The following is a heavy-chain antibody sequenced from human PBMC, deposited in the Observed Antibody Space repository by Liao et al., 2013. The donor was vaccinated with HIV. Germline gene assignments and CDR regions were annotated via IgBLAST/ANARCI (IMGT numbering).Heavy chain of an antibody. V-gene: IGHV4-59*10. CDR2: IHYGGST. D-gene: IGHD3-22*01. CDR3: ARDAPSGYSLGHVYYYMDV. CDR1: GGSINGYY. J-gene: IGHJ6*03. Sequence: QVQLQQWGAGLLKPSETLSLTCTVSGGSINGYYWTWIRQSAAKTLDYIGRIHYGGSTNYSPSFAGRLTLSVDSSKNQISLRLTSVSAADTAIYYCARDAPSGYSLGHVYYYMDVWGKGTTVTVSS.